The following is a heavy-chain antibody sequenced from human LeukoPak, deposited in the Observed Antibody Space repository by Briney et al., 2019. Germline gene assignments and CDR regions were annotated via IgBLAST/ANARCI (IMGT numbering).Heavy chain of an antibody. V-gene: IGHV3-74*01. CDR1: GFTFSSYW. CDR3: ARSNYFDY. CDR2: INSDGSIT. J-gene: IGHJ4*02. Sequence: GGSLRLSCAASGFTFSSYWMHWVRQAPGKGLMWVSRINSDGSITNYADSVKGRFTISRDNAKNTLYLQMNSLRAGDTAVYYCARSNYFDYWGQGALVTVSS.